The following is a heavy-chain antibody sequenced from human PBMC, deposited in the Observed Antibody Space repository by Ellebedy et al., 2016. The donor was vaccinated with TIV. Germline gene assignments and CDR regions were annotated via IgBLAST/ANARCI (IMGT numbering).Heavy chain of an antibody. J-gene: IGHJ6*02. CDR2: IRYDGSNK. D-gene: IGHD1-26*01. V-gene: IGHV3-30*02. CDR3: AKTVDSGSYWYYYYYGMDV. CDR1: GFTFSSYG. Sequence: GESLKISCAASGFTFSSYGMHWVRQAPGKGLEWVAFIRYDGSNKYYADSVKGRFTISRDNSKNTLYLQMNSLRAEDTAVYYCAKTVDSGSYWYYYYYGMDVWGQGTTVTVSS.